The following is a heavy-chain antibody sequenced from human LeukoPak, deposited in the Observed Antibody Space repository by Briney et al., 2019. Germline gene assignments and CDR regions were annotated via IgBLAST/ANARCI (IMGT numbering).Heavy chain of an antibody. CDR2: INPNSGGT. Sequence: ASVKVSCKASGYTFTGYYMHWVRQAPGQGLEWMGRINPNSGGTNYAQKFRGRVTMTRDTSISTAYMELSRLRSDDTAVYYCARDEGIVGAVIDYWGQGTLVTVSS. CDR3: ARDEGIVGAVIDY. CDR1: GYTFTGYY. D-gene: IGHD1-26*01. J-gene: IGHJ4*02. V-gene: IGHV1-2*06.